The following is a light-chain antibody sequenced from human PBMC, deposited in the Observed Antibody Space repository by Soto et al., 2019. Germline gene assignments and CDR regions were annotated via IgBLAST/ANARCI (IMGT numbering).Light chain of an antibody. CDR3: CSYAGSYIYV. V-gene: IGLV2-11*01. CDR1: SSDVGGYNY. J-gene: IGLJ1*01. Sequence: QSVLTQPRPVSGSPGQPVTISCTGTSSDVGGYNYVSWYQQRPGKAPKLMIYDVSKRPSGVPDRFSGSKSGNTASLTISGLQAEDEADYYCCSYAGSYIYVFGPGTKVTVL. CDR2: DVS.